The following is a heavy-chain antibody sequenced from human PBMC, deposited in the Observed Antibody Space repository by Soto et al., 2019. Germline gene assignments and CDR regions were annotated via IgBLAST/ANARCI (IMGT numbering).Heavy chain of an antibody. CDR1: GGSISSGGYS. Sequence: SETLSLTCAVSGGSISSGGYSWSWIRQPPGKGLEWIGYIYHSGSTYYNPSLKSRVTISVDRSKNQFSLKLSSVTAADTAVYYCARVGVQRYSFWFDPWGQGTLVTVSS. CDR3: ARVGVQRYSFWFDP. CDR2: IYHSGST. J-gene: IGHJ5*02. D-gene: IGHD5-18*01. V-gene: IGHV4-30-2*01.